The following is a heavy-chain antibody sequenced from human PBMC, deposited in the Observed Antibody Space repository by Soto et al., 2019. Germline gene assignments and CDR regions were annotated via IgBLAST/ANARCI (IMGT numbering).Heavy chain of an antibody. V-gene: IGHV1-2*04. CDR1: GYTFTGYY. D-gene: IGHD3-10*01. Sequence: GASVKVSCKASGYTFTGYYMHWVRQAPGQGLEWMGWINPNSGGTNYAQKFQGWVTMTRDTSISTAYMELSRLRSDDTAVYYCARTSPHGSGSYYYYYGMDVWGQGTTVTVSS. CDR2: INPNSGGT. CDR3: ARTSPHGSGSYYYYYGMDV. J-gene: IGHJ6*02.